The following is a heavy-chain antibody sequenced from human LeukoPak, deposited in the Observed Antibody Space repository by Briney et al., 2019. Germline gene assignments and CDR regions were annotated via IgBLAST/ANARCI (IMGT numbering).Heavy chain of an antibody. CDR2: IYPNSGGT. Sequence: ASVKVSCKASGGTFSSYAISWVRQAPGQGLEWMGWIYPNSGGTKYAQKFQGRVTMTRDTSISTIYMELSSLRSDDTAVYYCARFSGSSNFDYWGQGTLVTVSS. V-gene: IGHV1-2*02. J-gene: IGHJ4*02. D-gene: IGHD1-26*01. CDR1: GGTFSSYA. CDR3: ARFSGSSNFDY.